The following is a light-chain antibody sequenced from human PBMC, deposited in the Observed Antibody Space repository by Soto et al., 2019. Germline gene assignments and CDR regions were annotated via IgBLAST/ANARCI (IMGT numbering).Light chain of an antibody. CDR3: SSYTTSNTRKIV. Sequence: QSVLTQPPSASGSPGQSVTISCTGTSSDVGGYNYVSWYQQHPGKAPKLVIYEVSKRPSGVPDRFSGSTSGNTASLTISGLRHEGEADYSCSSYTTSNTRKIVFGTGTKVTVL. V-gene: IGLV2-8*01. CDR2: EVS. CDR1: SSDVGGYNY. J-gene: IGLJ1*01.